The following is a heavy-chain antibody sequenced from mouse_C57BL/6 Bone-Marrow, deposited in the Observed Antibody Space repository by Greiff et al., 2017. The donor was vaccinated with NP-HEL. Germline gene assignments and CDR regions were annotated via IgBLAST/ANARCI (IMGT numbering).Heavy chain of an antibody. Sequence: EVMLVESGGGLVQPGGSLSLSCAASGFTFTDYYMSWVRQPPGKALEWLGFIRNKANGYTTEYSASVKGRFTISRVNSQSILYLQMNALIAEDSATYYCSRYHPLYWYFDVWGTGTTVTVSS. CDR3: SRYHPLYWYFDV. CDR2: IRNKANGYTT. V-gene: IGHV7-3*01. CDR1: GFTFTDYY. J-gene: IGHJ1*03.